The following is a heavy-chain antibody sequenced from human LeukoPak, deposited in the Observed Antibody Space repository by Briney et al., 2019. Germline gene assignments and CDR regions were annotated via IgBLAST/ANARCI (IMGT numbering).Heavy chain of an antibody. CDR2: ISWNSGSI. V-gene: IGHV3-9*01. D-gene: IGHD3-22*01. J-gene: IGHJ4*02. Sequence: GGSLRLSCAASGFTFDDYAMHWVRQAPGKGLEWVSGISWNSGSIGYADSVKGRFTISRDNAKNSLYLQMNSLRAEDTALYYCAKDTHRYYDSSGYLDYWGQGTLVTVSS. CDR1: GFTFDDYA. CDR3: AKDTHRYYDSSGYLDY.